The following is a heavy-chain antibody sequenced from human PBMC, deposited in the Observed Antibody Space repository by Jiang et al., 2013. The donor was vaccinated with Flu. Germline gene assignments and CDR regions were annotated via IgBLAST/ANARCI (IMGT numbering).Heavy chain of an antibody. D-gene: IGHD3-22*01. Sequence: FGTANYAQKFQGRVTITADKSTSTAYMELSSLRSEDTAVYYCARGTPDSSGYYRYYFDYWGQGTLVTVSS. V-gene: IGHV1-69*06. J-gene: IGHJ4*02. CDR2: FGTA. CDR3: ARGTPDSSGYYRYYFDY.